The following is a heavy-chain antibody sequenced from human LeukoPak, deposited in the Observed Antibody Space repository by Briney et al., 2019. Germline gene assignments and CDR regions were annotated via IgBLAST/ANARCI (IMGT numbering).Heavy chain of an antibody. CDR3: ARESFADTAIIFSDYYYYGMDV. CDR2: IKQDGSEK. J-gene: IGHJ6*02. CDR1: GFTFSSYW. D-gene: IGHD5-18*01. Sequence: GGPLRLSCAASGFTFSSYWMSWVRQAPGKGLEWVANIKQDGSEKYYVDSVKGRFTISRDNAKNSLYLQMNSLRAEDTAVYYCARESFADTAIIFSDYYYYGMDVWGQGTTVTVSS. V-gene: IGHV3-7*01.